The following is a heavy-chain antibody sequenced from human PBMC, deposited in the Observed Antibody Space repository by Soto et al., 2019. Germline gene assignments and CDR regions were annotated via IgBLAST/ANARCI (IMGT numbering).Heavy chain of an antibody. J-gene: IGHJ4*02. CDR2: ISYDGSNK. Sequence: PGGSLRLSCAASGFTFSSYAMHWVRQAPGKGLEWVAVISYDGSNKYYADSVKGRFTISRDNSKNTLYLQMNSLRAEDTAVYYCARVGQADSYGYKYDFDYWGQGT. D-gene: IGHD5-18*01. CDR3: ARVGQADSYGYKYDFDY. V-gene: IGHV3-30-3*01. CDR1: GFTFSSYA.